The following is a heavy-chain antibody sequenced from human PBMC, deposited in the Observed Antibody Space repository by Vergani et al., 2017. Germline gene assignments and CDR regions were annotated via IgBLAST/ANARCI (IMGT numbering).Heavy chain of an antibody. CDR1: GFTFSSYG. D-gene: IGHD3-16*01. J-gene: IGHJ4*02. CDR2: ISYDGSNK. Sequence: VQLVESGGGLVQPGGSLRLSCAASGFTFSSYGMHWVRQAPGKGLEWVAVISYDGSNKYYADSVKGRFTISRDNSKNTLYLQMNSLRAEDTAVYYCARVWGAAAESYFDYWGQGTLVTVSS. V-gene: IGHV3-30*03. CDR3: ARVWGAAAESYFDY.